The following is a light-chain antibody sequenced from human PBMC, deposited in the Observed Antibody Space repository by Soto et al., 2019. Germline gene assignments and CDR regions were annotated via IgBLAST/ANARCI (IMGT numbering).Light chain of an antibody. CDR3: SSYTSNSHYV. V-gene: IGLV2-14*03. J-gene: IGLJ1*01. CDR1: SSDVGGYNH. CDR2: DDS. Sequence: QSALTQPASVSGSPGQSITISCTGTSSDVGGYNHVSWYHHHPGKAPKLLIYDDSHRPSGVSNRFSGSKSGNTASLTISGLQAEDEADYYCSSYTSNSHYVFGTGTRSPS.